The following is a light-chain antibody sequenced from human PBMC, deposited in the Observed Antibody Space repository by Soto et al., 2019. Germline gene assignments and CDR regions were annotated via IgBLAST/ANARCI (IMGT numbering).Light chain of an antibody. CDR2: AAS. CDR3: QHYITYPYT. Sequence: DIQMTQSPSSLSASVGDRVTITCRASQSISSYLNWYQQKPGKAPKLLIYAASSLQSGVPSRFSGSGSGTDFTLTISSLQPEDFATYYCQHYITYPYTFGQGTKLEIK. J-gene: IGKJ2*01. V-gene: IGKV1-39*01. CDR1: QSISSY.